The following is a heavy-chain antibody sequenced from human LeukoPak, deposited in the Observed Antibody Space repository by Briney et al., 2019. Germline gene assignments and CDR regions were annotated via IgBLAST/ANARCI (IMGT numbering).Heavy chain of an antibody. D-gene: IGHD6-25*01. J-gene: IGHJ6*03. V-gene: IGHV3-21*01. Sequence: PGGSLRLSCAASGFTFTDYSMTWVRQAPGKGLEWVSSISTLSTYTFYSDSVKGRFTISRDNRKHTLYLQMSSLSAEDTPVYYCARDGSGFYYYYYMDVWGRGTAVTVSS. CDR3: ARDGSGFYYYYYMDV. CDR1: GFTFTDYS. CDR2: ISTLSTYT.